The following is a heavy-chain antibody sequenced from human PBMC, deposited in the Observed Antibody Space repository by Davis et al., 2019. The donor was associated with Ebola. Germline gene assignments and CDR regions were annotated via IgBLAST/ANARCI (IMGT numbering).Heavy chain of an antibody. J-gene: IGHJ4*02. CDR1: GDSFTSHW. CDR3: ARLPWGTVAGLDS. D-gene: IGHD3-16*01. Sequence: GESLKISCQDSGDSFTSHWIGWVRQVPGKGLEWLGIIYPGDSDTRYSPSFQGQVTISADKSTTTAYLQWSTLKASDTAMYYCARLPWGTVAGLDSWGQGTLVTVSS. CDR2: IYPGDSDT. V-gene: IGHV5-51*01.